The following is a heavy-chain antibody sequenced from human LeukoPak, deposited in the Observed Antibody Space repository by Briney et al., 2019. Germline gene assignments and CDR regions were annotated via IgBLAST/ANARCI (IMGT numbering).Heavy chain of an antibody. D-gene: IGHD3-10*01. CDR2: IWYDGSNK. V-gene: IGHV3-33*01. J-gene: IGHJ6*02. CDR1: GITFSSYG. CDR3: ARDYFGSGSYYRVSPYYYYGMDV. Sequence: GGSLRLSCAASGITFSSYGMHWVRQAPGKGLEWVAVIWYDGSNKYYADSVKGRFTISRGNSKNTLYLQMNSLRAEDTAVYYCARDYFGSGSYYRVSPYYYYGMDVWGQGTTVTVSS.